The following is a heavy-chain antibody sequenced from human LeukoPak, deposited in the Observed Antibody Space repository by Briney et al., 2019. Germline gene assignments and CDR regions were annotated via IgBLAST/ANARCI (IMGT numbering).Heavy chain of an antibody. V-gene: IGHV4-59*08. CDR2: IYYTGNT. Sequence: SETLSLTCSVSGGSISGYYWSWIRQPPGRRLEWIGYIYYTGNTTHNPSLKSRVTISIDRSKNLFSLKLTSVTVADTAVYFCARHPGASFDSWGQGNLVTVSS. CDR1: GGSISGYY. CDR3: ARHPGASFDS. D-gene: IGHD7-27*01. J-gene: IGHJ4*02.